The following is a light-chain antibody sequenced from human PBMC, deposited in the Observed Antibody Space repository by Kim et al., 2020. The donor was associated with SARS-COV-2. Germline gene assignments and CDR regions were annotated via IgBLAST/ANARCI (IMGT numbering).Light chain of an antibody. J-gene: IGKJ4*01. CDR3: HHRSDWPLT. Sequence: EIVLTQSPATLSLSPGEGATLSCRASRSVSTFLAWYQQKPGQAPRLLIYDASNRATGIPPRFSGSGSGTDFTLTISSLEPEDFAVYYCHHRSDWPLTFGGGTKVDIK. CDR2: DAS. V-gene: IGKV3-11*01. CDR1: RSVSTF.